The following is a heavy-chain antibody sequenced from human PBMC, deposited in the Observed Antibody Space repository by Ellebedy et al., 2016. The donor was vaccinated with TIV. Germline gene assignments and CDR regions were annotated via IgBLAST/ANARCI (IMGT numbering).Heavy chain of an antibody. Sequence: PGGSLRLSCAASGLTFGSHATRWLRQVPGKELEWVPPITERGGNTYYADSVKGRFTISRDNSKDTLFLQMNSLRAEDTAIYFCARDPVGVGPAFDVWGQGTMVTVSS. D-gene: IGHD4-23*01. CDR2: ITERGGNT. CDR3: ARDPVGVGPAFDV. V-gene: IGHV3-23*01. J-gene: IGHJ3*01. CDR1: GLTFGSHA.